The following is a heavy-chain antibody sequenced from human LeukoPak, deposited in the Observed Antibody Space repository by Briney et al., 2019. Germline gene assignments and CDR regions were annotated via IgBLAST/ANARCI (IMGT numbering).Heavy chain of an antibody. D-gene: IGHD3-22*01. CDR3: TKEVQRWHSYFYRPSYALDI. J-gene: IGHJ3*02. CDR2: ISANGGFI. Sequence: GGSLRLSCAVSGFNFDDYAIHWVRQGPGKGLEWVAGISANGGFISYGESVKGRFTISRDNPRNSVFLQMNFLRAEDMAMYFCTKEVQRWHSYFYRPSYALDIWGQGAMVSVSS. CDR1: GFNFDDYA. V-gene: IGHV3-9*03.